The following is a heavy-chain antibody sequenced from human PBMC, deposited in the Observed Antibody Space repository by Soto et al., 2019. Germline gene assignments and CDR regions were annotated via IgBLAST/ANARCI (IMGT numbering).Heavy chain of an antibody. D-gene: IGHD1-7*01. CDR2: ITYDGSFQ. Sequence: QVQLVESGGGVVQPGGSLRLSCQASGFNFDNYGMHWVRQAPGKGLEWVAVITYDGSFQYYADSVKGRFTISRDNSKNTLFLHLNTLKPEDTADYHCAKDRVGGTFYTPLGFWGQGTLVTVAS. V-gene: IGHV3-30*18. CDR3: AKDRVGGTFYTPLGF. J-gene: IGHJ4*02. CDR1: GFNFDNYG.